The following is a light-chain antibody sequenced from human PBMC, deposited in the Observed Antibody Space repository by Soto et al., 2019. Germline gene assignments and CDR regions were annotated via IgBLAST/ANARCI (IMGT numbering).Light chain of an antibody. Sequence: EIVLTQSPGTLSLSPGERATLSCRASQSISSSSLAWYQQKPGQPPRLLIYGASSRATGIPDRFSGSGSGIDFTLTISRLEPEDFAVYYCQQYGSSPRTFGQGTKVETK. CDR1: QSISSSS. V-gene: IGKV3-20*01. J-gene: IGKJ1*01. CDR3: QQYGSSPRT. CDR2: GAS.